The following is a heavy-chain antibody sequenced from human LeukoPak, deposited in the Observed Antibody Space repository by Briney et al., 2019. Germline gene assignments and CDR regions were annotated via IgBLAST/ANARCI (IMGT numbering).Heavy chain of an antibody. CDR1: GFTSSTYS. CDR3: VRDRAADPRLDFDY. J-gene: IGHJ4*02. D-gene: IGHD6-13*01. Sequence: GGSLRLSCAASGFTSSTYSMNWVRQAPGKGLEWLSYISSSTSTIYYADSVKGRFSISRDNSKNSLYLQMNSLRDEDTAVYYCVRDRAADPRLDFDYWGQGTLVTVSS. V-gene: IGHV3-48*02. CDR2: ISSSTSTI.